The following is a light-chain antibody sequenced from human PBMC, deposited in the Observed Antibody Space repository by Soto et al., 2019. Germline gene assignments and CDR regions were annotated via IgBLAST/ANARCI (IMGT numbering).Light chain of an antibody. CDR1: QSVSNN. CDR2: GAS. V-gene: IGKV3-15*01. J-gene: IGKJ1*01. CDR3: QQYDTWPPT. Sequence: EIVMTQSPATLSVSPGERATLSCRASQSVSNNLAWYHQEPGQAPRLLVYGASTRATGMPARFSGSGSGTEFTLTITSLQSEDFAVYYCQQYDTWPPTFGQGTKVEIK.